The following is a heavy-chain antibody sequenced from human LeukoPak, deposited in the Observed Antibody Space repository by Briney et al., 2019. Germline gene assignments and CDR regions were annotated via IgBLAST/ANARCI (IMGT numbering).Heavy chain of an antibody. CDR3: ARARGSSYGFFDY. CDR1: GITFSSHW. Sequence: GGSLRLSCAASGITFSSHWMHWVRQAPGKGLVWVSRINGEGLSTSYADSVQGRFTISRDNAKNTLYLQMNSLRAEDTAVYYCARARGSSYGFFDYWGQGTLVTVSS. J-gene: IGHJ4*02. D-gene: IGHD5-18*01. V-gene: IGHV3-74*01. CDR2: INGEGLST.